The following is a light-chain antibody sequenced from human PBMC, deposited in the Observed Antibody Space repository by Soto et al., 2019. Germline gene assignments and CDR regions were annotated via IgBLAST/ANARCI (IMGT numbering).Light chain of an antibody. V-gene: IGKV3-20*01. CDR1: QRVSSSF. J-gene: IGKJ1*01. CDR2: GAS. Sequence: EIVLTQSPGTLSLSPGERATLSRRASQRVSSSFLAWYQQKPGQAPRLLIYGASSSATGVPDRFSGSGSGTDFTLTISRLEPEDFAVYYCQQYGSPPWTFGQGTKVDIK. CDR3: QQYGSPPWT.